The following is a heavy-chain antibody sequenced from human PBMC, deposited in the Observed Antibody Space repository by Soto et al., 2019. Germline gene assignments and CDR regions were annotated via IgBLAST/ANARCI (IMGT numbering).Heavy chain of an antibody. CDR3: ARDCGLGNRWCRWFDP. CDR1: GFTLSSYS. CDR2: ISSSSSNI. J-gene: IGHJ5*02. D-gene: IGHD2-8*02. Sequence: EVQLVESGGGLVQPGGSLRLSCAASGFTLSSYSMNWLRQAPGKGLEWVSYISSSSSNIQYAGSVKGRFTISRDNAKNSLYLQMNSLRDEDTAVYYCARDCGLGNRWCRWFDPWGQGTLVTVSS. V-gene: IGHV3-48*02.